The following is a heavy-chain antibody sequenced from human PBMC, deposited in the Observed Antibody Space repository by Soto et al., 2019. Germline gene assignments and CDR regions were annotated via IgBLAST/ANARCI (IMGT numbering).Heavy chain of an antibody. D-gene: IGHD4-17*01. CDR2: IGTRGNTK. V-gene: IGHV3-11*01. Sequence: QVQLVESGGGLVKPGGSLRLSCATSGFTFSDYYMSWIRQAPGKGLEWVSYIGTRGNTKYYADSVRCRFTISRDNAKNSLYLQMNSLRADDTAVYYCARDGTEYYCDYDDYWGQGIPVTVSS. J-gene: IGHJ4*02. CDR1: GFTFSDYY. CDR3: ARDGTEYYCDYDDY.